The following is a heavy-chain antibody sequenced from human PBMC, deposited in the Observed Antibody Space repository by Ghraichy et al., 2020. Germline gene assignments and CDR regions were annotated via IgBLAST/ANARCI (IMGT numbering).Heavy chain of an antibody. CDR1: GFTFSNAW. CDR2: IKSKTDGGTT. Sequence: GGSLRLSCAASGFTFSNAWMSWVRQAPGKGLEWVGRIKSKTDGGTTDYAAPVKGRFTISRDDSKNTLYLQMNSLKTEDTAVYYCTTRAGYCSSTSCYGGRFFDYWGQGTLVTVSS. V-gene: IGHV3-15*01. D-gene: IGHD2-2*01. J-gene: IGHJ4*02. CDR3: TTRAGYCSSTSCYGGRFFDY.